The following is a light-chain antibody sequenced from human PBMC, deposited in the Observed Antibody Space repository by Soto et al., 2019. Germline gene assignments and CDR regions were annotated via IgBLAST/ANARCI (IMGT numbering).Light chain of an antibody. CDR3: QQSYSTPPT. Sequence: DIQMTQSPSSVSASVGDRVTITCRSSEDISTWLAWYQQKPGKAPKLLIYAASSLQSGVPSRFSGSGSGTDFTLTISSLQPEDFATYYCQQSYSTPPTFGQGTRLEIK. J-gene: IGKJ5*01. CDR1: EDISTW. CDR2: AAS. V-gene: IGKV1-12*01.